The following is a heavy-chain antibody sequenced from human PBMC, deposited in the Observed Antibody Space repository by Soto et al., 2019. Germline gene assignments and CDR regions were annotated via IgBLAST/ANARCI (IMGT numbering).Heavy chain of an antibody. CDR1: GFTFGNFV. J-gene: IGHJ4*02. CDR2: ITETGGDT. CDR3: ARESEDLTSNFDY. Sequence: GGSLRLSCAASGFTFGNFVMRWVRQTPGKGLEWVSTITETGGDTYYTDSVKGRFTISRDNSKNSLYLEMNSLRAEDTAVYYCARESEDLTSNFDYWGQGTLVTVSS. V-gene: IGHV3-23*01.